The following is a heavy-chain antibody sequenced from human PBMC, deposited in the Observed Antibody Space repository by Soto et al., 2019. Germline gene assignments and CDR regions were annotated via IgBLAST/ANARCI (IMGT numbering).Heavy chain of an antibody. CDR2: ISGYNGNR. J-gene: IGHJ4*02. CDR1: GYTFTTYG. Sequence: QVQLVQSGAEVKKPGASVKVSCKASGYTFTTYGISWMRQAPGQGLEWMGWISGYNGNRNYAQNLQGRVTVTTDTSTSTAYMGFGNLRSDDTGVYYWAREVEARGGEYDYWGQGTLVIVSS. D-gene: IGHD3-16*01. CDR3: AREVEARGGEYDY. V-gene: IGHV1-18*01.